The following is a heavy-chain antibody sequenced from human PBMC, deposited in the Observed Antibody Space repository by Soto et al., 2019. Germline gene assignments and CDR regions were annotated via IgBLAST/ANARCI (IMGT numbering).Heavy chain of an antibody. Sequence: ASVKVSCKASGYTFTGYDLHWVRQAPGQGLEWMGWISGNSGATNYAQKFQGRVTMTRDTSIITAYMDLSRLTSDDTAVYYCARGFCFDRGCSPFFDYWGQGSLVTVSS. V-gene: IGHV1-2*02. CDR1: GYTFTGYD. D-gene: IGHD2-15*01. J-gene: IGHJ4*02. CDR2: ISGNSGAT. CDR3: ARGFCFDRGCSPFFDY.